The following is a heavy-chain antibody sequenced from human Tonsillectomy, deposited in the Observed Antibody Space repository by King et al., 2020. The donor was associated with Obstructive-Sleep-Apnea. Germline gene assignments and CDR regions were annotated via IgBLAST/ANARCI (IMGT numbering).Heavy chain of an antibody. CDR2: INDSGST. V-gene: IGHV4-34*01. CDR1: GGSFSGHR. J-gene: IGHJ4*02. CDR3: ARRDDY. Sequence: VQLQQWGAGLLKPSETLSLTCAVFGGSFSGHRWSWIRQSPGKGLQWIGEINDSGSTNYNPPLRSRVTISLDTSKNQFSLTLNSVTAADTAVYYCARRDDYWGQGTLVTVSS.